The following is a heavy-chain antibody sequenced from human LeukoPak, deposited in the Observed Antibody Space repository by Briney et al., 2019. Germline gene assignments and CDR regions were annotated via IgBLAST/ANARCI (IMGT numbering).Heavy chain of an antibody. V-gene: IGHV3-23*01. CDR1: GFTFSSYA. CDR3: AKDRDFWSGPYYFDY. D-gene: IGHD3-3*01. J-gene: IGHJ4*02. Sequence: GGSLRLSCAASGFTFSSYAMSWVRQAPGKGLEWVSAISGSGGSTYYADSVKGRFTISRDNSKNTLYLQMNSLRAEDTAVYYCAKDRDFWSGPYYFDYWGQGTLVTVSS. CDR2: ISGSGGST.